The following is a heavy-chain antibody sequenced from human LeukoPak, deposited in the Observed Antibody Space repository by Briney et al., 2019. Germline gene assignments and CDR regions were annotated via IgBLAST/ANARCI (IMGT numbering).Heavy chain of an antibody. Sequence: PSETLSLTCTVSGGSISSGGYYWSWIRQHPGKGLEWVGYIYYSGSTYYNPSLKSRVTISVDTSKNQFCLKLSSVTAADTDVYYCARVAKGLSLDYWGQGTLVTVSS. J-gene: IGHJ4*02. CDR2: IYYSGST. CDR3: ARVAKGLSLDY. V-gene: IGHV4-31*03. D-gene: IGHD3-16*02. CDR1: GGSISSGGYY.